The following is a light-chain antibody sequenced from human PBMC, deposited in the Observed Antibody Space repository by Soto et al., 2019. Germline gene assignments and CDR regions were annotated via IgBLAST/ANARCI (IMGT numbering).Light chain of an antibody. CDR2: GAS. J-gene: IGKJ1*01. V-gene: IGKV3-15*01. CDR3: QQSNNLPPM. Sequence: EIVMSQSPATLSVSPGESATLSCRASQSVSSKLAWYQQKPGQAPRLLIYGASTRVTGIPARFSGSGSGTEFTLTISSLQSEDFGVYYCQQSNNLPPMFGQGTKVDIK. CDR1: QSVSSK.